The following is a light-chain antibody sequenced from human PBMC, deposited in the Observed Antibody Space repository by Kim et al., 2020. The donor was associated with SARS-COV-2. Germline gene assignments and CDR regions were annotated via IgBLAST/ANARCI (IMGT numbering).Light chain of an antibody. V-gene: IGLV2-11*01. Sequence: GQSVTISGTGTSSDVGGYDYVSWYQQHPGKAPKFMIYYVNKRPSGGPDRFSGSKSGNTASLTISGLQAEDEADYYCCSYAGDYTWVFGGGTKLTVL. CDR3: CSYAGDYTWV. J-gene: IGLJ3*02. CDR2: YVN. CDR1: SSDVGGYDY.